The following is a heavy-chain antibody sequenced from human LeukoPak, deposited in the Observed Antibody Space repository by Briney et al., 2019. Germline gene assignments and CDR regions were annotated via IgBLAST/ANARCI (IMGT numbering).Heavy chain of an antibody. D-gene: IGHD3-3*01. V-gene: IGHV3-23*01. CDR1: GFTFSSYA. Sequence: GSLRLSCAASGFTFSSYAMSWVRQAPGKGLEWVSTISATGDYTFYADSVKGRFTISRDTSKNTLYLQMNSLTAEDTAVFYCAEAADVLRFLEWLSPFDYWGQGTLVTVSS. J-gene: IGHJ4*02. CDR2: ISATGDYT. CDR3: AEAADVLRFLEWLSPFDY.